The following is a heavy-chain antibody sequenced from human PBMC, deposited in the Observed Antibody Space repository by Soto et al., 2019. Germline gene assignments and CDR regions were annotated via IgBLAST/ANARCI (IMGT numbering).Heavy chain of an antibody. V-gene: IGHV1-69*06. J-gene: IGHJ5*01. CDR3: ARDKHYFDRSAYYHPYNLFEP. CDR1: GGTFGSYG. D-gene: IGHD3-22*01. CDR2: IIPIFHTA. Sequence: QVQLVQSGAEVKKPGSSVKVSCKASGGTFGSYGISWLRQAPGQGLEWMGGIIPIFHTANYAQNFQGRVTITADKSTSTAYLELSSLRSEDTAVYYCARDKHYFDRSAYYHPYNLFEPWGQGTLVTVSS.